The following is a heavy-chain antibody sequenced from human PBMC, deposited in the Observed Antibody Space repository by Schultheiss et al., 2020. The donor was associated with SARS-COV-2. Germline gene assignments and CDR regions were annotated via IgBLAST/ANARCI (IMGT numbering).Heavy chain of an antibody. D-gene: IGHD5-24*01. J-gene: IGHJ6*02. CDR2: VSRNS. V-gene: IGHV4-30-4*01. CDR1: GDSISNGDHY. Sequence: SETLSLTCTVSGDSISNGDHYWSWIRQPPGKGLEWIGFVSRNSYYNSALKSRSIISVDTSKNQFSLNLSSVTAADTAVYYCARDDRDRLQPGGYYYYAMDVWGQGTTVTVSS. CDR3: ARDDRDRLQPGGYYYYAMDV.